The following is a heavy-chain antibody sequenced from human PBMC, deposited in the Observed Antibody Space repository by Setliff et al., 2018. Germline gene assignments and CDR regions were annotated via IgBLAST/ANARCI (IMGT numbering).Heavy chain of an antibody. CDR1: GGSISPYY. D-gene: IGHD1-26*01. Sequence: PSETLSLTCSVSGGSISPYYWIWIRQPAGKGLEWIGHISPSGSTTYNPSVKSRVTISLDTSKNHFSLKLDSVTAADTALYYCARSPSSGAYWNPRPFYSDYWARGTLVTVSS. V-gene: IGHV4-4*07. J-gene: IGHJ4*02. CDR3: ARSPSSGAYWNPRPFYSDY. CDR2: ISPSGST.